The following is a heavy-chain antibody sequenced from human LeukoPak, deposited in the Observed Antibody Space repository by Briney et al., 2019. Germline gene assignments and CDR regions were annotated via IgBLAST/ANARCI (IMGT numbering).Heavy chain of an antibody. CDR2: IISSGAGT. Sequence: GGSLRLSCAASGFSFSSYAMSWVRQAPGKGLEWVSGIISSGAGTNYADSVRGRFTISRDNSKNTLYLQMTSLRAEDTAVYYCANSPLTGYYGFDSWGQGALITVSS. J-gene: IGHJ4*02. CDR1: GFSFSSYA. D-gene: IGHD3-9*01. CDR3: ANSPLTGYYGFDS. V-gene: IGHV3-23*01.